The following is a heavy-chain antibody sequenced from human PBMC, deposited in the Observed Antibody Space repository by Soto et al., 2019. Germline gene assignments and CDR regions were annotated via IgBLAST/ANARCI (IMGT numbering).Heavy chain of an antibody. CDR2: INSDGSST. Sequence: GESLKISCKGSGFTFSSYWMHWVRQAPGKGLVWVSRINSDGSSTSYADSVKGRFTISRDNAKNTLYLQMNSLRAEDTAVYYCASVVGYFDWLLFPTDYYYGMDVWGQGTTVTVSS. V-gene: IGHV3-74*01. D-gene: IGHD3-9*01. CDR1: GFTFSSYW. J-gene: IGHJ6*02. CDR3: ASVVGYFDWLLFPTDYYYGMDV.